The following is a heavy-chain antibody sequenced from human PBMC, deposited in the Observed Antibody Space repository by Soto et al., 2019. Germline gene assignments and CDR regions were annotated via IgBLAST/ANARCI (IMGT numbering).Heavy chain of an antibody. Sequence: SQTLSLTCVISGDSVSSNSAAWNWIRQSPSRGLEWLGRTYYRSKWYNDYAVSVKSRVTINPGTSKNQFSLQLNSVTPEDTAVYYCVRGRHSTSSDIVSTGPFDYWGQGTLVTVSS. CDR3: VRGRHSTSSDIVSTGPFDY. D-gene: IGHD5-12*01. CDR1: GDSVSSNSAA. CDR2: TYYRSKWYN. J-gene: IGHJ4*02. V-gene: IGHV6-1*01.